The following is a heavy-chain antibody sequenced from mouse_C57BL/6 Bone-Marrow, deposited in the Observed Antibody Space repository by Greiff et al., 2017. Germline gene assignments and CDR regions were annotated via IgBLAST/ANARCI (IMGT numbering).Heavy chain of an antibody. D-gene: IGHD1-3*01. V-gene: IGHV1-55*01. Sequence: QVQLQQPGAELVKPGASVKMSCKASGYTFTSYWITWVKQRPGQGLEWIGDIYPGSGSTNYNEKFKSKATLTVDTSSSTAYMQLSSLTSEDSAVYYCARSSGYYWYFDVWGTGTTVTVSS. CDR2: IYPGSGST. CDR3: ARSSGYYWYFDV. CDR1: GYTFTSYW. J-gene: IGHJ1*03.